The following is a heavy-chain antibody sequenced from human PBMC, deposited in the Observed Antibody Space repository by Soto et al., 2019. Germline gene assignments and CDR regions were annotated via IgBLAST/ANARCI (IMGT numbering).Heavy chain of an antibody. CDR2: IYNIGTT. CDR1: GESITNYY. J-gene: IGHJ4*02. CDR3: ARFAGSQGGFDY. V-gene: IGHV4-59*01. Sequence: SETLSLTCNVSGESITNYYWSWIRQPPGKGLEWIGHIYNIGTTNYSPSPKSRVTISVDTSKNQFSLKLSSVTAADTAVYYCARFAGSQGGFDYWGQGTLVTVSS. D-gene: IGHD3-10*01.